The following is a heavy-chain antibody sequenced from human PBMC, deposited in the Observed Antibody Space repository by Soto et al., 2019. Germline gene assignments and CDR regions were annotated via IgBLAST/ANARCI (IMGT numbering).Heavy chain of an antibody. CDR3: ARDALVRDYGDY. J-gene: IGHJ4*02. CDR1: GGSVSSGSYY. V-gene: IGHV4-61*01. Sequence: QVQLQESGPGLVKPSETLSLTCTVSGGSVSSGSYYWSWIRQPPGKGLEWIGYIYYSGSTNYNPTLKSPVTISVDTSKNQFSLKLSSVTAADTAVYYCARDALVRDYGDYWGQGTLVTVSS. D-gene: IGHD6-6*01. CDR2: IYYSGST.